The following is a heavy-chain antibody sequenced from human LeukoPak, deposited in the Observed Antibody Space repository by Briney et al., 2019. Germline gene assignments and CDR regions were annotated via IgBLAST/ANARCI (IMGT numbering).Heavy chain of an antibody. Sequence: GGSLRLSCAASGFTFSSYAMHWVRQAPGKGLEYVSAISSNGGSTYYANSVKGRFTISRDNSKNTLYLQMGSLRSEDMAVYYCARGLYSSGWKHFDYWGQGTLVTVSS. V-gene: IGHV3-64*01. J-gene: IGHJ4*02. D-gene: IGHD6-19*01. CDR1: GFTFSSYA. CDR2: ISSNGGST. CDR3: ARGLYSSGWKHFDY.